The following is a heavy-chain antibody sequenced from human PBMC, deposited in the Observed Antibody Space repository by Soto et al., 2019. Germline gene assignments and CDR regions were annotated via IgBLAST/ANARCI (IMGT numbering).Heavy chain of an antibody. V-gene: IGHV4-59*01. CDR2: IYYSGST. CDR3: AREGDSSGYYFDY. Sequence: QVQLQESDPGLVKPSETLSLTCTVSGGSISSYYWSWIRQPPGKGLEWIGYIYYSGSTNYNPSLKSRVTISVDTSKNQFSLKLSSVTAADTAVYYCAREGDSSGYYFDYWGQGTLVTVSS. CDR1: GGSISSYY. J-gene: IGHJ4*02. D-gene: IGHD3-22*01.